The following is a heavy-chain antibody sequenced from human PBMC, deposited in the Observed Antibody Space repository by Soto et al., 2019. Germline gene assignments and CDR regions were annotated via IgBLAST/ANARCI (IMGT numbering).Heavy chain of an antibody. V-gene: IGHV1-18*01. CDR3: ARDRGIAADY. CDR2: ISTYNGNT. Sequence: QVQLVQSGAEVKKPGASVKVSCKTSGYTFTSYGISWVRQAPGQGLEWMGWISTYNGNTNYAQKLXGXVXMXXDQSTSTAYMELRSLRSDDTAVYYCARDRGIAADYWGQGTLVTVSS. CDR1: GYTFTSYG. D-gene: IGHD6-13*01. J-gene: IGHJ4*02.